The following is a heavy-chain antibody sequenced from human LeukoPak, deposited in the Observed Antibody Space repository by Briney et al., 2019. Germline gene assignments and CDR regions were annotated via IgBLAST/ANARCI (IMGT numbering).Heavy chain of an antibody. CDR1: GYTFTSYG. D-gene: IGHD4-23*01. CDR2: ISAYNGNT. Sequence: ASAKVSCKASGYTFTSYGISWVRQAPGQGLEWMGWISAYNGNTNYAQKLQGRVTMTTDTSTSTAYMELRSLRSDDTAVYYCARIFLSVVAPKRWFDPWGQGTPVTVSS. CDR3: ARIFLSVVAPKRWFDP. J-gene: IGHJ5*02. V-gene: IGHV1-18*01.